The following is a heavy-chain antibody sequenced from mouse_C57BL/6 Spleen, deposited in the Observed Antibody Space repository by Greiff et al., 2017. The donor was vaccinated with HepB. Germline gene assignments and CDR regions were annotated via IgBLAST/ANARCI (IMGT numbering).Heavy chain of an antibody. CDR1: GFSFTSYG. Sequence: VKLQESGPGLVQPSQSLSITCTVSGFSFTSYGVHWVRQSPGKGLEWLGAIWSGGSTDYNAAFISRLCISKDNSKSQVFFKMNSLQADDTAIYYCARKGDSSGDWYFDVWGTGTTVTVSS. V-gene: IGHV2-2*01. D-gene: IGHD3-2*02. J-gene: IGHJ1*03. CDR2: IWSGGST. CDR3: ARKGDSSGDWYFDV.